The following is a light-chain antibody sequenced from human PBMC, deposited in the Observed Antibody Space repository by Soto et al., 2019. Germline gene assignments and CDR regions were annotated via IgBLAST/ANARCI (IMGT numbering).Light chain of an antibody. V-gene: IGLV1-40*01. J-gene: IGLJ2*01. CDR1: SSNIGAGYD. Sequence: QAVVTQPPSVSGAPGQRVTISCTGSSSNIGAGYDVHWYQQLPGTAPKLLIYGNSNRPSGVPDRFSGSKSGTSASLAITGLQAEDEADYYCQSYDSSLSGVVFGGVTNLTVL. CDR2: GNS. CDR3: QSYDSSLSGVV.